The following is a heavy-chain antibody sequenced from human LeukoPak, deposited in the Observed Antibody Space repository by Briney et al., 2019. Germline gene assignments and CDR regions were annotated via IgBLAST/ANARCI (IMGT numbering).Heavy chain of an antibody. J-gene: IGHJ4*02. CDR3: ARGSADFDY. D-gene: IGHD6-19*01. CDR1: GFIFSTYT. V-gene: IGHV3-21*06. Sequence: GGSLRLSSAASGFIFSTYTMNWVRQAPGKGLEWVSSVSSSSSYIYYADSVKGRFTISRDNAKNSLYLQMNSLRAEDTAVYYCARGSADFDYWSQGTLVTVSS. CDR2: VSSSSSYI.